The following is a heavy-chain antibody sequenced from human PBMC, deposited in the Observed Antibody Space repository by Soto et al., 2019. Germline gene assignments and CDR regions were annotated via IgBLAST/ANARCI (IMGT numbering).Heavy chain of an antibody. V-gene: IGHV1-8*01. D-gene: IGHD1-26*01. Sequence: QVQLVQSGAEVKKPGASVKVSCKASGYTFTSYDINWVRQATGKGLEWMGWMSPNSGNTGFAQKFQGRVTMTRDTSISTGYMELSSLRSEDTAVYYCARQWELSGYYYGMDVWGQGTTVTVSS. CDR2: MSPNSGNT. CDR1: GYTFTSYD. J-gene: IGHJ6*02. CDR3: ARQWELSGYYYGMDV.